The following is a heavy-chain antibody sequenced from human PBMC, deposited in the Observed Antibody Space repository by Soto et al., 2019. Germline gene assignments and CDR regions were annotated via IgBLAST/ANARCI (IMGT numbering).Heavy chain of an antibody. J-gene: IGHJ1*01. CDR2: IYSGGST. V-gene: IGHV3-53*01. Sequence: PGGSLRLSCATSGLSFEDYGMSWVRQAPGKGLEWVSVIYSGGSTYYADSVKGRFTISRDNSKNTLYLQMNSLRAEDTAVYYCARDRVESGYPEYFQHWGQGTLVTVSS. CDR3: ARDRVESGYPEYFQH. D-gene: IGHD3-22*01. CDR1: GLSFEDYG.